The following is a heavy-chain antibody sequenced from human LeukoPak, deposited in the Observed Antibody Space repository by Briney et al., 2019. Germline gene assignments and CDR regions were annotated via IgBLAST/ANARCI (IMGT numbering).Heavy chain of an antibody. CDR2: IGIADDT. Sequence: PGGSLRLSCAASGFTFRHYDMHWVRQFPGRGLEWVSAIGIADDTHYPDSVKGRFTISRENAKNSLYLQMNSLRDGDTAVYYCVRGGIHASGIDAFDIWGQGTMVTVSS. D-gene: IGHD2-21*01. V-gene: IGHV3-13*01. CDR1: GFTFRHYD. CDR3: VRGGIHASGIDAFDI. J-gene: IGHJ3*02.